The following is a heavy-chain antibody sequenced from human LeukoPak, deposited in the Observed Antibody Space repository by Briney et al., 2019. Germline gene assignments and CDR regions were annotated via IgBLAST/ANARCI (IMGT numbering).Heavy chain of an antibody. D-gene: IGHD6-6*01. CDR3: ARFVYSSSFNWFDP. CDR1: GGSISSYY. CDR2: IYYSGGT. Sequence: SETLSLTCTVSGGSISSYYWSWIRQPPGKGLEWIGYIYYSGGTNYNPSLKSRVTISVDTSKNQFSLKLSSVTAADTAVYYCARFVYSSSFNWFDPWGQGTLVTVSS. J-gene: IGHJ5*02. V-gene: IGHV4-59*01.